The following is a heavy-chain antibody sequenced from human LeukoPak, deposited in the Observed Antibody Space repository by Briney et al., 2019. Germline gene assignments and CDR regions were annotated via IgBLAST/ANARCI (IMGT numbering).Heavy chain of an antibody. CDR2: INSDGSST. D-gene: IGHD5-12*01. CDR3: ARERNGRGYSGYDYNYYYYMDV. J-gene: IGHJ6*03. Sequence: GGSLRLSCAASGFTFSSYWMHWVRQAPGKGLVWVSRINSDGSSTSYADSVKGRFTISRDNAKNTLYLQMNSLRAENTAVYYCARERNGRGYSGYDYNYYYYMDVWGKGTTVTISS. CDR1: GFTFSSYW. V-gene: IGHV3-74*01.